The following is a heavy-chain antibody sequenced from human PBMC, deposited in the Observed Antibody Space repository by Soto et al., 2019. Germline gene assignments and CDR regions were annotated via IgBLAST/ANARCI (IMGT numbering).Heavy chain of an antibody. J-gene: IGHJ6*02. CDR2: ISYSGST. V-gene: IGHV4-61*01. D-gene: IGHD3-10*01. CDR1: GGSVSSVTYY. CDR3: ARDNMVRGVIDYYYGMAV. Sequence: VFGGSVSSVTYYWSWIRQPPGKGLELIGYISYSGSTNYNPSLKSRVTISVDTFKNQFSLKLSSVTAADTAVYYCARDNMVRGVIDYYYGMAVWGQGTTVT.